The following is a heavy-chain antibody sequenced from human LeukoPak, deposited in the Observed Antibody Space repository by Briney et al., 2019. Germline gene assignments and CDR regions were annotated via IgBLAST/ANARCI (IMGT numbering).Heavy chain of an antibody. CDR1: GYSFTNYA. D-gene: IGHD6-19*01. CDR2: INTNTGNP. J-gene: IGHJ4*02. CDR3: ARAGYSSGWMYDY. Sequence: ASVKVSCKASGYSFTNYAMNWVRQAPGQGLEWMGWINTNTGNPTYAQGFTGRFVFSLDTSVSTAFLQISSLKAEDTAVYYCARAGYSSGWMYDYWGQGTLVTVSS. V-gene: IGHV7-4-1*02.